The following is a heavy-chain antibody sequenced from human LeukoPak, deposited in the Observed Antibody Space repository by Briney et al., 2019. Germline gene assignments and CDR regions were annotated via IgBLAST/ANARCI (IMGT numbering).Heavy chain of an antibody. CDR3: ARDFSSIRGYSGYERQTGHGDY. J-gene: IGHJ4*02. CDR2: ISSSGSTI. V-gene: IGHV3-48*03. Sequence: PGGSLRLSCAASGFTFSSYEMNWVRQAPGKGLEWVSYISSSGSTIYYVDSVKGRFTISRDNSKNTLYLQMNSLRAEDTAVYYCARDFSSIRGYSGYERQTGHGDYWGQGTLVTVSS. D-gene: IGHD5-12*01. CDR1: GFTFSSYE.